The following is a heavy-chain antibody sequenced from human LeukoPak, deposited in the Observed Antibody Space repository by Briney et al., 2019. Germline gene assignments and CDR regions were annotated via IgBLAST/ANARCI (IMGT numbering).Heavy chain of an antibody. J-gene: IGHJ4*02. CDR2: ISSSGSTI. Sequence: PGGSLRLSCAASGFTFSDYYMGWIRQAPGKGLEWVSYISSSGSTIYYADSVKGRFTISRDNAKNSLYLQMNSLRAEDTAVYYCARDVYFDWLLYPSYPSDFDYWGQGTLVTVSS. V-gene: IGHV3-11*01. CDR3: ARDVYFDWLLYPSYPSDFDY. CDR1: GFTFSDYY. D-gene: IGHD3-9*01.